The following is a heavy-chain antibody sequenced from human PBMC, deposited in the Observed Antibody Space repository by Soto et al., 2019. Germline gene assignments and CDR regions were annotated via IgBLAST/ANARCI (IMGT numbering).Heavy chain of an antibody. V-gene: IGHV3-30*18. CDR3: AKDRRGTKTGTTHYYYYYGMDV. CDR1: GFTFSSYG. Sequence: QVQLVESGGGVVQPGRSLRLSCAASGFTFSSYGMHWVRQAPGKGLEWVAVISYDGSNKYYADSVKGRFTISRVNSKNTLYLQMNSLRAEDTAVYYCAKDRRGTKTGTTHYYYYYGMDVWGQGTTVTVSS. J-gene: IGHJ6*02. D-gene: IGHD1-7*01. CDR2: ISYDGSNK.